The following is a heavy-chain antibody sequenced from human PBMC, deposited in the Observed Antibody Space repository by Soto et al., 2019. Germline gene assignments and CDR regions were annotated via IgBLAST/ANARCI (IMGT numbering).Heavy chain of an antibody. V-gene: IGHV3-23*01. CDR2: ISGSGGGT. CDR1: GFTFSTYA. D-gene: IGHD1-26*01. CDR3: AKGGRIVATTYNLAV. J-gene: IGHJ6*02. Sequence: EVQLLESGGGLVQPGGSLRLSCGASGFTFSTYAMNWVRQAPGKGLEWVAAISGSGGGTYYADSVKGRFTISRDNSKNSLVLHMNSLRAEDRAVYFCAKGGRIVATTYNLAVWGQGTTVAVSS.